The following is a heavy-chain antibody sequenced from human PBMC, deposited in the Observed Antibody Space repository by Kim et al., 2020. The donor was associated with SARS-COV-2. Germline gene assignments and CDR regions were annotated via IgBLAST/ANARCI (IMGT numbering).Heavy chain of an antibody. CDR3: ARGGPFSGSGSPFYY. Sequence: ASVKVSCKASGYTFSNNGIDWVRRAPGQRLEWMGWINIGNGNTEYSEKFYDRLTITRDTSASASYLELSRLTSEDSGVYYCARGGPFSGSGSPFYYCGQG. D-gene: IGHD3-10*01. V-gene: IGHV1-3*04. CDR2: INIGNGNT. CDR1: GYTFSNNG. J-gene: IGHJ4*02.